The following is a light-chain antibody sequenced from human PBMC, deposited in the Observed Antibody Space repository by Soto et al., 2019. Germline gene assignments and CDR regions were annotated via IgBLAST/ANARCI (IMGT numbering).Light chain of an antibody. Sequence: EVVVTRCPATRPVSPVEGRTLFGKASESVGRHLAWYHQKPGQAPKLLIFDASTRATGVPARFSGSGSGTEFTLTVSSLQSEDIAVYFCQQYNNWPPNFGQGTRLEIK. J-gene: IGKJ5*01. V-gene: IGKV3-15*01. CDR2: DAS. CDR3: QQYNNWPPN. CDR1: ESVGRH.